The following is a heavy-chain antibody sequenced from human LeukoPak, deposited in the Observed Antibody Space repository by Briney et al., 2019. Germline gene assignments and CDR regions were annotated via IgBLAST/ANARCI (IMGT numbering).Heavy chain of an antibody. V-gene: IGHV4-34*01. D-gene: IGHD2-15*01. CDR1: GGSFSGYY. CDR2: INHSRST. CDR3: ARARRCSGGSCYPVDY. Sequence: SETLSLTCAVYGGSFSGYYWSWIRQPPGKGLEWIGEINHSRSTNYNPSLKSRVTISVDTFKNQFSLKLSSVTAADTAVYYCARARRCSGGSCYPVDYWGQGTLVTVSS. J-gene: IGHJ4*02.